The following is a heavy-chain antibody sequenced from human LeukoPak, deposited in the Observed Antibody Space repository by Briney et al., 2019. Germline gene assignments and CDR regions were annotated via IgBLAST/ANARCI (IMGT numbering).Heavy chain of an antibody. CDR1: GGSISSYY. Sequence: SETLSLTCTVSGGSISSYYWSWIRQPPGKGLEWIGYIYYSGSTNYNPSLKSRVTISLDTSKNQFSLKLSSVTAADTAVYYCARVRVCSYYDSSGYYLTTYGMGVWGQGTTVTVSS. D-gene: IGHD3-22*01. CDR2: IYYSGST. CDR3: ARVRVCSYYDSSGYYLTTYGMGV. V-gene: IGHV4-59*08. J-gene: IGHJ6*02.